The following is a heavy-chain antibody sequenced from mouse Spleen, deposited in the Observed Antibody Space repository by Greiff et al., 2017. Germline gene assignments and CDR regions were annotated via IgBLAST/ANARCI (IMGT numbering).Heavy chain of an antibody. V-gene: IGHV2-6*02. CDR3: ARNEAKSGAMDY. J-gene: IGHJ4*01. CDR1: GFSLTSYG. CDR2: IWSDGST. Sequence: VKLQQSGPGLVAPSQSLSITCTVSGFSLTSYGVHWVRQPPGKGLEWLVVIWSDGSTTYNSALKSRLSISKDNSKSQVFLKMNSLQTDDTAMYYCARNEAKSGAMDYWGQGTSVTVSS.